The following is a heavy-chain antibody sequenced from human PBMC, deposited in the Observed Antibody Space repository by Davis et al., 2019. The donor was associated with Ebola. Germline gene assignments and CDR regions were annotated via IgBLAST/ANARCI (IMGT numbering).Heavy chain of an antibody. D-gene: IGHD3-10*01. Sequence: SVKVSCKVSGYNLSEVSMHWVRQAPGQGLEWMGGIIPIFGTANYAQKFQGRVTITADESTSTAYMELSSLRSEDTAVYYCARERARGFDYWGQGTLVTVSS. CDR1: GYNLSEVS. CDR2: IIPIFGTA. CDR3: ARERARGFDY. J-gene: IGHJ4*02. V-gene: IGHV1-69*13.